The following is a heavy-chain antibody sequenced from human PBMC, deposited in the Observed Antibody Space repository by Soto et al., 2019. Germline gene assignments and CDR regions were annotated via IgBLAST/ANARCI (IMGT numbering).Heavy chain of an antibody. CDR2: TYYRSKWYN. CDR3: ARERGVLSEAFDI. Sequence: PSQTLSLNCAISGDSVYSNSAAWNWLMQSPSRALEWLGRTYYRSKWYNDYVVSVKSRITINPDTSKNQFSLQLNSVTPEDTAVYYCARERGVLSEAFDIWGQGTVVTVSS. V-gene: IGHV6-1*01. D-gene: IGHD3-10*01. J-gene: IGHJ3*02. CDR1: GDSVYSNSAA.